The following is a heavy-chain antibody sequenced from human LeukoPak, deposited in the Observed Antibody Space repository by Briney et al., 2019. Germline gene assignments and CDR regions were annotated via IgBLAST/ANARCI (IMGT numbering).Heavy chain of an antibody. D-gene: IGHD2-15*01. CDR1: SGSITSSVYY. CDR2: INYSGVT. J-gene: IGHJ5*02. V-gene: IGHV4-39*02. Sequence: SETLSLTCTVSSGSITSSVYYCSCIRQPPGKGLEWIAGINYSGVTHYNPSLKSRVTISVDTSKNHFSLNLSSVTAADTAVYYCAIYSSSSGRIDPWGQGTLVTVSS. CDR3: AIYSSSSGRIDP.